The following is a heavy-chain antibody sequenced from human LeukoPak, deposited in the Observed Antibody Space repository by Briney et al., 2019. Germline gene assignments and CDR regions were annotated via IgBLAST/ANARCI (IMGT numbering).Heavy chain of an antibody. Sequence: GGSLRLSCAVSGFIFADYGMSWVRQAPGKGLEWVSRINWNGGSTSYADSVKGRFTISRDNAKNFLYLQMNSLRAEDTALYYCARNNRMLHDAFDIWGQGTMVTVSS. CDR2: INWNGGST. J-gene: IGHJ3*02. CDR3: ARNNRMLHDAFDI. CDR1: GFIFADYG. D-gene: IGHD1-14*01. V-gene: IGHV3-20*04.